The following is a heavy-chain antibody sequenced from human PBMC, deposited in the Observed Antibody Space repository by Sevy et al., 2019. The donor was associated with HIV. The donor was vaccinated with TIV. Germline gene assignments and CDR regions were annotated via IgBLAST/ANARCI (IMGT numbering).Heavy chain of an antibody. CDR1: GFTFSSYE. D-gene: IGHD4-17*01. V-gene: IGHV3-48*03. Sequence: GTLRLSCAASGFTFSSYEMNWVRQAPGKGLEWVSYISNSGTTISYSDSVRGRFSISRDNARNSLYLQMNSLRAEDTAVYYCARDLPPSATTVAHFDYWGQGTLVTVSS. CDR2: ISNSGTTI. CDR3: ARDLPPSATTVAHFDY. J-gene: IGHJ4*02.